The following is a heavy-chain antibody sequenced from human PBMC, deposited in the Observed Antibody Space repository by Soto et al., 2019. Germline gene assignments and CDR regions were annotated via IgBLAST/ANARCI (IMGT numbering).Heavy chain of an antibody. Sequence: QVQLVESGGGVVQPGRSVRLSCAASGFTFSSYGMHWVRQAPGKGLEWVAVIWYDGSNKYYADSVKGRFTISRDNSKNTLYLQMNSLRAEDTAVYYCARDREQWLDNWFDPWGQGTLVTVSS. V-gene: IGHV3-33*01. J-gene: IGHJ5*02. D-gene: IGHD6-19*01. CDR3: ARDREQWLDNWFDP. CDR2: IWYDGSNK. CDR1: GFTFSSYG.